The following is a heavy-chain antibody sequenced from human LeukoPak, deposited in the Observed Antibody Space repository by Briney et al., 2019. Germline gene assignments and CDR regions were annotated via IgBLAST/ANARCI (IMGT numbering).Heavy chain of an antibody. CDR3: AKEYYDYLWGSYRDY. J-gene: IGHJ4*02. Sequence: GGSLRLSCAASGFTFSSYAMSWVRQAPGKGLEWVSAITDSGGSTYYADSVKGRFTISRDNSKNTLYLHMDSLRAEDTAAYYCAKEYYDYLWGSYRDYWGQGTLVTVSS. CDR2: ITDSGGST. D-gene: IGHD3-16*01. CDR1: GFTFSSYA. V-gene: IGHV3-23*01.